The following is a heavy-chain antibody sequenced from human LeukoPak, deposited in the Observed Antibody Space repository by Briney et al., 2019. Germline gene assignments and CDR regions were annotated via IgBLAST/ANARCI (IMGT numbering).Heavy chain of an antibody. D-gene: IGHD4-11*01. V-gene: IGHV4-28*03. Sequence: SETLSLTCAVSGYSISSGNWWGWIRQPPGKGLEWIGYIYHSGSTNYNRSLKSRVTISVGTSKNQFSLKLSSATAADTAVYYCARERSSTYDYWGQGTLVTVSSGVYYYYGMDVWGQGTTVTVSS. CDR2: IYHSGST. CDR3: ARERSSTYDYWGQGTLVTVSSGVYYYYGMDV. CDR1: GYSISSGNW. J-gene: IGHJ6*02.